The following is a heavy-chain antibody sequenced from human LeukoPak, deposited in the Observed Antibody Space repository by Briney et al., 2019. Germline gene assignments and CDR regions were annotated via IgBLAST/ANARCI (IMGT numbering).Heavy chain of an antibody. V-gene: IGHV4-59*08. Sequence: SETLSLTCTVSGGSISSCYWSWIRQPPGKGLEWIGYIYYSGSTNYNPSLKSRVTISVDTSKNQFSLKLSSVTAADTAVYYCARLGGGTSQYYYYYGMDVWGQGTTVTVSS. D-gene: IGHD2-2*01. CDR3: ARLGGGTSQYYYYYGMDV. CDR1: GGSISSCY. CDR2: IYYSGST. J-gene: IGHJ6*02.